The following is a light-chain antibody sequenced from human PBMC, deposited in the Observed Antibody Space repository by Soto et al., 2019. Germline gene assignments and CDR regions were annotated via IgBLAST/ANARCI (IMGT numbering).Light chain of an antibody. CDR3: YSYAGTYTFV. J-gene: IGLJ1*01. Sequence: QSVLTQPRSVSGSPGQSATISCTGTANDVGGHNYVSWYQQHPGEAPKLLIYDVTERPSGVPDRFSGSKSGNTASLTISGLQTEDEADYYCYSYAGTYTFVFGTGTKVNV. V-gene: IGLV2-11*01. CDR2: DVT. CDR1: ANDVGGHNY.